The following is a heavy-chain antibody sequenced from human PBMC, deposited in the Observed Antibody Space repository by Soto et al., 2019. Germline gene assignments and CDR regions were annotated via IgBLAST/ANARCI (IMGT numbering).Heavy chain of an antibody. CDR3: AHLIMITFGGVIAHFDY. CDR2: IYWDDDK. J-gene: IGHJ4*02. Sequence: EFGPTLVKPTQTLALTCTFSGFSLSTSGVGVGWIRQPPGKALEWLALIYWDDDKRYSPSLKSRLTITKDTSKNQVVLTMTNMDPVDTATYYCAHLIMITFGGVIAHFDYWGQGTLVTVSS. V-gene: IGHV2-5*02. CDR1: GFSLSTSGVG. D-gene: IGHD3-16*02.